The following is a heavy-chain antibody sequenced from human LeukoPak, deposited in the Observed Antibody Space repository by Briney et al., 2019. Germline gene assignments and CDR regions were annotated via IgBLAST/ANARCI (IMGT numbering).Heavy chain of an antibody. CDR3: AREAYSSGSY. V-gene: IGHV4-34*01. Sequence: SETPSLTCAVYGGSFSGYYWSWIRQPPGKGLEWIGEINHSGSTNYNPSLKSRVTISVDTSKNQFSLKLSSVTAADTAVYYCAREAYSSGSYWGQGTLVTVSS. J-gene: IGHJ4*02. CDR1: GGSFSGYY. CDR2: INHSGST. D-gene: IGHD6-19*01.